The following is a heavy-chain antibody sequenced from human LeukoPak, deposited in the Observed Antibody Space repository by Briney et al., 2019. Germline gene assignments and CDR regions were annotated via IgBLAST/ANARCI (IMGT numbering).Heavy chain of an antibody. D-gene: IGHD1-26*01. CDR2: ISWNSGSI. Sequence: AGGSLRLPCAASGFTFDDYAMHWVRQAPGKGLEWVSGISWNSGSIGYADSVKGRFTISRDNSKNTLYLQMNSLRAEDTAVYYCAKDFGMGALQYFDFWGQGTLVTVSS. J-gene: IGHJ4*02. CDR1: GFTFDDYA. V-gene: IGHV3-9*01. CDR3: AKDFGMGALQYFDF.